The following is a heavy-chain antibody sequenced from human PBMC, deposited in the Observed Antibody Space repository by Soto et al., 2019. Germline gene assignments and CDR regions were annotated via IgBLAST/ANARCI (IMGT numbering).Heavy chain of an antibody. V-gene: IGHV4-39*01. J-gene: IGHJ6*02. Sequence: KASETLSLTCSVSGYSVTSSDYYWAWIRQPPGKGLEWIGSMFYSGLTYYNPSLKSRVTLSVDTSKNQFSVRLNSVTAADTAVYYCAPLSVPLSGPYGIHVWGQGTTVTVSS. CDR1: GYSVTSSDYY. CDR2: MFYSGLT. D-gene: IGHD2-15*01. CDR3: APLSVPLSGPYGIHV.